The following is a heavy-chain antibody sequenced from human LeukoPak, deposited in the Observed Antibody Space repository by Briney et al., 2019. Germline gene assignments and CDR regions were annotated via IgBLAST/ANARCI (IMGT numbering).Heavy chain of an antibody. CDR3: AKCGNSGCHLIDY. V-gene: IGHV3-23*01. CDR2: ISGRTGGT. CDR1: GFTFNTNA. Sequence: GGSLRLSCAASGFTFNTNATSWVRQAPGKGLKWVSAISGRTGGTYYADSVKGRFTIPRDNSKSTLYLQMDSLRAEDTAVYYCAKCGNSGCHLIDYWGQGTLVTVSS. J-gene: IGHJ4*02. D-gene: IGHD5-12*01.